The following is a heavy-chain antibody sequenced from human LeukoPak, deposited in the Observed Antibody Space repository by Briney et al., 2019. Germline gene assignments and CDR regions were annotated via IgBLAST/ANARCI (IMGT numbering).Heavy chain of an antibody. D-gene: IGHD3-10*01. CDR3: ARGSYYYGSGSQGDGFDY. V-gene: IGHV1-8*03. CDR2: MNPNSGNT. J-gene: IGHJ4*02. CDR1: GYTFTSYD. Sequence: ASVKVSCKASGYTFTSYDINWVRQATGQGLEWMGWMNPNSGNTGYAQKFQGRVTITRNTSISTAYMELSSLRSEDTAVYYCARGSYYYGSGSQGDGFDYWGQGTLVTVSS.